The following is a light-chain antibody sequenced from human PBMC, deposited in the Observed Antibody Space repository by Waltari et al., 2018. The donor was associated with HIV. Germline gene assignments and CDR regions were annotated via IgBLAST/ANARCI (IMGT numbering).Light chain of an antibody. Sequence: DVQMTQSPTSLSAPVADTVTIDCRASQHIGFSVNRYQYKHGRAPRLLVAATSNLQSGVPSRFSGSGFGTRFSLTITEIQPDDFALYFCQQSYGLPYTFGQGTRVEV. CDR1: QHIGFS. J-gene: IGKJ2*01. V-gene: IGKV1-39*01. CDR2: ATS. CDR3: QQSYGLPYT.